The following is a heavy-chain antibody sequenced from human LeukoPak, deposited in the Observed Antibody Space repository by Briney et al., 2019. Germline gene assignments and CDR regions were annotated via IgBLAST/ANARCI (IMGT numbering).Heavy chain of an antibody. Sequence: GGSLRLSCAASGFTFTKYWMTWVRQDPGKGLEWVANINQGGSERFYVDSVKGRFTISRDNSKATLYLQMHRLRIEDTALYFCARFKVGTNTTQKNAFDIWGRGTVVAVSS. J-gene: IGHJ3*02. D-gene: IGHD1-1*01. CDR2: INQGGSER. V-gene: IGHV3-7*01. CDR1: GFTFTKYW. CDR3: ARFKVGTNTTQKNAFDI.